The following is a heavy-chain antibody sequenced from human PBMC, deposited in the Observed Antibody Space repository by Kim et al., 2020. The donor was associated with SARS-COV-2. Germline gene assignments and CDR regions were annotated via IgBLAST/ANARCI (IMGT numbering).Heavy chain of an antibody. J-gene: IGHJ6*02. Sequence: KYSQEFQGRVTITRDTSASTAYMELSSLRSEDMAVYYCARGSSGDYGMDVWGQGTTVTVSS. D-gene: IGHD6-19*01. V-gene: IGHV1-3*02. CDR3: ARGSSGDYGMDV.